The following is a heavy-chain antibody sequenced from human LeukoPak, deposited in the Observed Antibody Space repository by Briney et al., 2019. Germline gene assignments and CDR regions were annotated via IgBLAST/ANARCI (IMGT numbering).Heavy chain of an antibody. Sequence: PSETLSLTCTVSGGSISSSSYYWGWIRQPPGKGLEWIGSIYYSGSTYYNPSLKSRVTISEDTSKNQLSLKLISVTAADPAVYYCAREEQKDIVVVVPERKNWFDPWGQGTLVTVSS. CDR3: AREEQKDIVVVVPERKNWFDP. CDR1: GGSISSSSYY. J-gene: IGHJ5*02. V-gene: IGHV4-39*07. D-gene: IGHD2-15*01. CDR2: IYYSGST.